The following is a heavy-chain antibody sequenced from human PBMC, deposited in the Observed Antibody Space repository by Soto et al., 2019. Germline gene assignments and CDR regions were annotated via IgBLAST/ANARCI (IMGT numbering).Heavy chain of an antibody. CDR2: ILYAGSNT. CDR3: AKSRDAYNFYFYYGMDV. Sequence: QVQLVESGGGVVQAGRSLRLSCAASGFTFSNYGMHWVRQTPGKGLEWVALILYAGSNTYYADSVKGRFTISIDNSKNTLYLQVSSLRAADTAVYYCAKSRDAYNFYFYYGMDVWGQGTTVTVSS. CDR1: GFTFSNYG. J-gene: IGHJ6*02. D-gene: IGHD2-2*01. V-gene: IGHV3-30*18.